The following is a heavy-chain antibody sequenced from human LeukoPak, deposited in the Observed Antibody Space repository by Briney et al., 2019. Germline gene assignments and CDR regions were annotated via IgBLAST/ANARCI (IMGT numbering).Heavy chain of an antibody. CDR3: ARGYYYDSSGYFLGTFDY. V-gene: IGHV1-69*05. J-gene: IGHJ4*02. CDR2: IIPIFGTA. CDR1: GGTFSSYA. Sequence: PVASVKVSCKASGGTFSSYAISWARQAPGQGLEWMGGIIPIFGTANYAQKFQGRVTITTDESTSTAYMELSSLRSEDTAVYYCARGYYYDSSGYFLGTFDYWGQGTLVTVSS. D-gene: IGHD3-22*01.